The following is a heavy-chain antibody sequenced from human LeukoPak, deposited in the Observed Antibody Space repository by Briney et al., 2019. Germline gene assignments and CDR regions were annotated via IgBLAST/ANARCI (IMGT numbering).Heavy chain of an antibody. J-gene: IGHJ3*02. Sequence: SETLSLTCTVSGGSISSSGYYWAWIRQPPGKGLEWIGSIYESGSTYYNASLKSRVTIFVDTSKNQFSLKLSSVTAADTAVYYCARGDSSWNAFDIWGQGTMVTVSS. V-gene: IGHV4-39*01. D-gene: IGHD6-13*01. CDR3: ARGDSSWNAFDI. CDR2: IYESGST. CDR1: GGSISSSGYY.